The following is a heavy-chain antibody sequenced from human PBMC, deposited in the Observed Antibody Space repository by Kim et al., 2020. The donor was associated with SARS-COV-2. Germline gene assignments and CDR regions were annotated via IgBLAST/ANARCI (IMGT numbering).Heavy chain of an antibody. Sequence: GGSLRLSCAVSGFTFSSYAMSWVRQAPGKGLEWVSAISGSGGSTYYADSVKGRFTISRDNSKNTLYLQMNSLRAEDTAVYYCAKDPADFWSGYYFFDYWGQGTLVTVSS. V-gene: IGHV3-23*01. CDR2: ISGSGGST. CDR3: AKDPADFWSGYYFFDY. CDR1: GFTFSSYA. J-gene: IGHJ4*02. D-gene: IGHD3-3*01.